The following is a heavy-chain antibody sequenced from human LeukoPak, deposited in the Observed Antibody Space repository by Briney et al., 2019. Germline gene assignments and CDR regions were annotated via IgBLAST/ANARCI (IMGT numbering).Heavy chain of an antibody. Sequence: SETLSLTCTVSGGSISSYYWSWIRQPPGKGLEWIGYIYYSGSTNYNPSLKSRVTISVDTSKNQFSLKLSSVTAADTAVYYCARDKGSDASDIWGQGTMVTVSS. CDR3: ARDKGSDASDI. J-gene: IGHJ3*02. CDR2: IYYSGST. CDR1: GGSISSYY. V-gene: IGHV4-59*01.